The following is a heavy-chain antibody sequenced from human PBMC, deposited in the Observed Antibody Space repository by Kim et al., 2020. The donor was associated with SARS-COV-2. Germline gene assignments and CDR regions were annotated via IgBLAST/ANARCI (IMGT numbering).Heavy chain of an antibody. CDR3: ARGSIAARHLYYYYYMDV. CDR1: GFTFSSYA. D-gene: IGHD6-6*01. V-gene: IGHV3-23*01. Sequence: GGSLRLSCAASGFTFSSYAMSWVRQAPGKGLEWVSAISGSGGSTYYADSVKGRFTISRDNSKNTLYLQMNSLRAEDTAVYYCARGSIAARHLYYYYYMDVWGKGTTVTVSS. J-gene: IGHJ6*03. CDR2: ISGSGGST.